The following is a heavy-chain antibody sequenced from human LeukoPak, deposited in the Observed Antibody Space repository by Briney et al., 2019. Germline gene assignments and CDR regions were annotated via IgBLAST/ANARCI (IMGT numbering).Heavy chain of an antibody. CDR3: ARGNGAD. D-gene: IGHD1-26*01. CDR1: GFTFSSYA. V-gene: IGHV3-30-3*01. CDR2: ISYDGSNK. J-gene: IGHJ4*02. Sequence: GRSLRLSCAASGFTFSSYAMHWVRQAPGKGLEWVAVISYDGSNKYYAGSVKGRFTISRDNSKNTLYLQMNSLRAEDTAVYYCARGNGADWGQGTLVTVSS.